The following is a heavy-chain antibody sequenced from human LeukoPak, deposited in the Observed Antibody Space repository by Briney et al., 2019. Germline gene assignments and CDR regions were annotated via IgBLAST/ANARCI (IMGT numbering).Heavy chain of an antibody. Sequence: ASXXVSCKASGYTFTSYDINWVRQATGQGLEWMGWMNPNSGNTGYAQKFQGRVTMTRNTSISTAYMELSSLRSEDTALYYCARGTRGDILTGYSLGYWGQGTLVTVSS. CDR2: MNPNSGNT. J-gene: IGHJ4*02. CDR1: GYTFTSYD. CDR3: ARGTRGDILTGYSLGY. D-gene: IGHD3-9*01. V-gene: IGHV1-8*01.